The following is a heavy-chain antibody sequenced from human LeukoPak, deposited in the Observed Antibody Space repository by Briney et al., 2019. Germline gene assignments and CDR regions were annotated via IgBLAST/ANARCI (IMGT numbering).Heavy chain of an antibody. D-gene: IGHD3-22*01. Sequence: SETLSLTCTVSGGSISSYYWSWIRQPPGKGLEWIGYIYYSGSTNYNPALKSRVTISVDTSKNQFSLKLSSVTAADTAVYYCASQSSGYYLGWFDPWGQGTLVTVSS. CDR3: ASQSSGYYLGWFDP. CDR2: IYYSGST. J-gene: IGHJ5*02. CDR1: GGSISSYY. V-gene: IGHV4-59*01.